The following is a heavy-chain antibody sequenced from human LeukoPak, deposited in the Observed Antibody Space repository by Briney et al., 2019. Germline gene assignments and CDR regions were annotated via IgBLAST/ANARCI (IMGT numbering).Heavy chain of an antibody. CDR1: GFTFSSYE. V-gene: IGHV3-48*03. J-gene: IGHJ4*02. Sequence: GGSLRLSCAASGFTFSSYEMNWVRQAPGKGLEWVSYISSSGSTIYYADSLKGRFTISRDNAKNSLYLQMNSLRAEDTAVYYCARDRRGWDNWNYGRFDYWGQGTLVTVSS. D-gene: IGHD1-7*01. CDR3: ARDRRGWDNWNYGRFDY. CDR2: ISSSGSTI.